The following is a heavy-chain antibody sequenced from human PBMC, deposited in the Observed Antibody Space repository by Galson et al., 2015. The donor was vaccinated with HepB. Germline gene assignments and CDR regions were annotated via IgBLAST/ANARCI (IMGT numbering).Heavy chain of an antibody. D-gene: IGHD6-13*01. Sequence: SVKVSCKASGYTFTSNGISWVRQAPVQGLEWVGWISANSGSTHYAQNLQGRVTLTTDTSTTTAYMELVSLRSDDTAVYYCARGGTGYSSSWYKVDYYYYGMDVWGQGTKVTVSS. CDR3: ARGGTGYSSSWYKVDYYYYGMDV. V-gene: IGHV1-18*04. J-gene: IGHJ6*02. CDR1: GYTFTSNG. CDR2: ISANSGST.